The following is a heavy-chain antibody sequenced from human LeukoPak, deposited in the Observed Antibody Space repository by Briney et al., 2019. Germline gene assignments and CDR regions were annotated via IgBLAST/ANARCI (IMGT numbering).Heavy chain of an antibody. CDR2: ISWNSGSI. J-gene: IGHJ4*02. CDR3: ARRVWFGEFNYFDY. Sequence: GGSLRLSCAASGFTFDDYAMHWVRQAPGKGLEWVSGISWNSGSIGYADSVKGRFTISRDNAKNSLYLQMNSLRAEDTALYYCARRVWFGEFNYFDYWGQGTLVTVSS. D-gene: IGHD3-10*01. CDR1: GFTFDDYA. V-gene: IGHV3-9*01.